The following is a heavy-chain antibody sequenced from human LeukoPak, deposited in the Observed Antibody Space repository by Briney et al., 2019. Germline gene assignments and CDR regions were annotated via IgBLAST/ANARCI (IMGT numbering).Heavy chain of an antibody. CDR3: ARVRYRLAETYIDY. CDR1: GYIFTGYY. V-gene: IGHV1-2*02. D-gene: IGHD3-16*01. CDR2: INPNSGDT. J-gene: IGHJ4*02. Sequence: ASVTVSCKASGYIFTGYYMHWVRLAPGQGLEWMGWINPNSGDTNYAQKFQGRVTMTRDTSISTAYMELSRLRSDDTAVYYCARVRYRLAETYIDYWGQGTLVTVSS.